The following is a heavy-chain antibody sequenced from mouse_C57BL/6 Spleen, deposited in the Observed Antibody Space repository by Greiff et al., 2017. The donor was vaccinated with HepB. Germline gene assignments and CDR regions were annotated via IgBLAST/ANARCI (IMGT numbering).Heavy chain of an antibody. Sequence: EVKVEESGGGLVKPGGSLKLSCAASGFTFSDYGMHWVRQAPEKGLEWVAYISSGSSTIYYADTVKGRFTISRDNAKNTLFLQMTSLRSEDTAMYYCARRKISQGFAYWGQGTLVTVSA. V-gene: IGHV5-17*01. CDR1: GFTFSDYG. CDR2: ISSGSSTI. J-gene: IGHJ3*01. CDR3: ARRKISQGFAY.